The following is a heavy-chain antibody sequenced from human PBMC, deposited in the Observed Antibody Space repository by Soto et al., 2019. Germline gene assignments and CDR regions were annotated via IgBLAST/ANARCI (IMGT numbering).Heavy chain of an antibody. Sequence: PGESLKISCKGSGYSFTNYWIGWVRQKPGKGLEWMGTIFPGDSDTRYSPSFQGQVTISADRSTSTAYLQWSGLKASDTAMYYCARTSMQSRGYSYGHGGMDVWGQGTTVTVSS. V-gene: IGHV5-51*01. CDR1: GYSFTNYW. J-gene: IGHJ6*02. CDR3: ARTSMQSRGYSYGHGGMDV. CDR2: IFPGDSDT. D-gene: IGHD5-18*01.